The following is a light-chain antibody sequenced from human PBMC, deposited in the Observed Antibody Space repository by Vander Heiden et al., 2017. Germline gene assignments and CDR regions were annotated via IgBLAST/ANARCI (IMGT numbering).Light chain of an antibody. CDR1: ALPKQY. CDR2: KDS. CDR3: QSADSSGTYVV. V-gene: IGLV3-25*03. J-gene: IGLJ2*01. Sequence: SYELTQPPSVSVSPGQTARITCSGDALPKQYAYWYQQKPGQAPVLVIDKDSERPSGIPERFSGAISGTTVTLTISGVQAEDEADYYCQSADSSGTYVVFGGGTKLTVL.